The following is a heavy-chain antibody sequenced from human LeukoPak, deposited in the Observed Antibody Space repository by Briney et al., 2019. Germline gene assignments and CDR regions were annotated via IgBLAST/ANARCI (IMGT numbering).Heavy chain of an antibody. J-gene: IGHJ4*02. V-gene: IGHV3-43*01. CDR2: ISWDGGST. Sequence: GGSLRLSCAASGFTFDDYTMHWVRQAPGKGLEWVSLISWDGGSTYYADSVKGRFTISRDNSKNSLYLQMNSLRTEDTALYYCVRDFWSGSFDYWGQGTLATVSS. D-gene: IGHD3-3*01. CDR3: VRDFWSGSFDY. CDR1: GFTFDDYT.